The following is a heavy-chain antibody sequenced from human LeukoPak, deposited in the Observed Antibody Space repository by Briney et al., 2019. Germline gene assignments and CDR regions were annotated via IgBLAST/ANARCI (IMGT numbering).Heavy chain of an antibody. V-gene: IGHV1-2*02. J-gene: IGHJ4*02. D-gene: IGHD5-12*01. CDR3: ARGNSGSDY. CDR1: GYIFNGYY. Sequence: GASVKVSCKASGYIFNGYYIHCVRQAPGQGLEWMGWINPNSGDTNYPQKLQGRVTMAWDTSISTAYMELSRLKSDDTAVYYCARGNSGSDYWGQGTLVTVSS. CDR2: INPNSGDT.